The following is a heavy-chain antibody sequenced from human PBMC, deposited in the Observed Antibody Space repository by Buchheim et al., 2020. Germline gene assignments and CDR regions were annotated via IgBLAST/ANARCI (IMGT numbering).Heavy chain of an antibody. D-gene: IGHD5-12*01. CDR2: ISYDGSNK. Sequence: QVQLVESGGGVVQPGRSLRLSCAASGFTFSSYAMHWVRQAPGKGLEWVAVISYDGSNKYYADSVKGRFTISRDNSKNTLYLQMNSLRAEDTAVYYCASREGYSGYDFEYWGQGTL. V-gene: IGHV3-30*04. J-gene: IGHJ4*02. CDR1: GFTFSSYA. CDR3: ASREGYSGYDFEY.